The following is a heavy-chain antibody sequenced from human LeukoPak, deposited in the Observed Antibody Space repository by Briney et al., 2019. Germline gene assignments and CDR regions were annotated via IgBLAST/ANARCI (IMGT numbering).Heavy chain of an antibody. V-gene: IGHV4-61*08. CDR3: VRIFGYYQESMDV. Sequence: SETLSLTCTASGGSLIDGDYYWGWVRQSPGTGLHWLATTWRGASLNSRVTISLDTSQNQFSLRLASVTASDTAVYYCVRIFGYYQESMDVWGPGITVTVSS. D-gene: IGHD3-3*01. CDR1: GGSLIDGDYY. CDR2: TWRG. J-gene: IGHJ6*02.